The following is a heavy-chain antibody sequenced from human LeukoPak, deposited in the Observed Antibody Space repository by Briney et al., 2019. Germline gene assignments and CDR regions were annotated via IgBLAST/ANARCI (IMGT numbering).Heavy chain of an antibody. V-gene: IGHV4-34*01. CDR2: INHSGST. J-gene: IGHJ6*02. CDR3: ARETTSSWYDLYYYYGMDV. D-gene: IGHD6-13*01. Sequence: PSETLSLTCAVYGGSFSGYYWSWIRQPPGKGLEWIGEINHSGSTNYNPSLKSRVTISVDTSKNQFSLKLSSVTAADTAVYDCARETTSSWYDLYYYYGMDVWGQGTTVTVSS. CDR1: GGSFSGYY.